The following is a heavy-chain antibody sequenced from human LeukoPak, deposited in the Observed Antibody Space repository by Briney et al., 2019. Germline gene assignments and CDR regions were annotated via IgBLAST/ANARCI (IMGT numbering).Heavy chain of an antibody. V-gene: IGHV3-21*01. CDR3: ARHSLTDAFDI. CDR2: ISSSSSYI. D-gene: IGHD2-21*01. CDR1: GFTFSSYS. J-gene: IGHJ3*02. Sequence: GGSLRLFCAASGFTFSSYSMNWVRQAPGKGLEWVSSISSSSSYIYYADSVKGRFTISRDNAKNSLYLQMNSLRAEDTAVYYCARHSLTDAFDIWGQGTMVTVSS.